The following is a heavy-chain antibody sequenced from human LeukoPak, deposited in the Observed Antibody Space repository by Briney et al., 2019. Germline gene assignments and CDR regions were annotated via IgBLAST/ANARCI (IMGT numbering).Heavy chain of an antibody. Sequence: SETLSLTCTVSGGSISSYYWSWIRQPPGKGLEWIGYIYYSGSTNYNPSLKSRVTISVDTSKNQFSLKLSSVTAADTAVYYCARAPWSSSGSFDYWGQGTLVTVSS. CDR2: IYYSGST. CDR1: GGSISSYY. CDR3: ARAPWSSSGSFDY. D-gene: IGHD6-25*01. V-gene: IGHV4-59*01. J-gene: IGHJ4*02.